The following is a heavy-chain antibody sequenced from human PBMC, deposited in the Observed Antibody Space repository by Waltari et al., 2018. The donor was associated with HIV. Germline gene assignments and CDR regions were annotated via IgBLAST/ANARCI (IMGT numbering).Heavy chain of an antibody. CDR1: GFTFSSYA. CDR2: ISGSGGST. CDR3: AKSFTNCSSTSCYYYYYGMDV. Sequence: EVQLLESGGGLVQPGGSLRLSCAASGFTFSSYAMSWVRQAPGKGLEWVSAISGSGGSTYDADSVKGRFTISRDNSKNTLYLQMNSLRAEDTAVYYCAKSFTNCSSTSCYYYYYGMDVWGQGTTVTVSS. V-gene: IGHV3-23*01. D-gene: IGHD2-2*01. J-gene: IGHJ6*02.